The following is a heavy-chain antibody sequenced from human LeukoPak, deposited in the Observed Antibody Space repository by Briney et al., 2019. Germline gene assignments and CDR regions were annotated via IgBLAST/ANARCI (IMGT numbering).Heavy chain of an antibody. Sequence: ASVKVSCKASGYTFSGYYIHWVRQAPGQGLEWMGWMKPDSGGTIYAQKFQGRITMTRDTSISTAFMELSSLTSDDTAVYYCARDQEYQLPYFYFDSWGQGTLVTVSS. D-gene: IGHD2-2*01. J-gene: IGHJ4*02. CDR2: MKPDSGGT. CDR3: ARDQEYQLPYFYFDS. CDR1: GYTFSGYY. V-gene: IGHV1-2*02.